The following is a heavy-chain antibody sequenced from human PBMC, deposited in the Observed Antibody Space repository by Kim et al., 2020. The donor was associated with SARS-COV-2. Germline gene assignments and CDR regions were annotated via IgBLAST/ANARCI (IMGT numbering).Heavy chain of an antibody. Sequence: GGSLRLSCAASGFTFSSYGMHWVRQAPGKGLEWVAVISYDGSNKYYADSVKGRFTISRDNSKNTLYLQINSLRAEDTAVYYCAKDLGYGSGPGYYYGMDVWGQGTTVTVSS. D-gene: IGHD3-10*01. CDR2: ISYDGSNK. V-gene: IGHV3-30*18. CDR3: AKDLGYGSGPGYYYGMDV. J-gene: IGHJ6*02. CDR1: GFTFSSYG.